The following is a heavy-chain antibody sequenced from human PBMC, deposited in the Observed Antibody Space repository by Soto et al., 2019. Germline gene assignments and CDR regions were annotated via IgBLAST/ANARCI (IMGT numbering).Heavy chain of an antibody. V-gene: IGHV2-5*02. D-gene: IGHD6-6*01. Sequence: GSGPTLVNPTQTLTLTCTFSGFSLTSNDVGVGWIRQPPGKALEWLALIYWDDDKRYSLSLKSRLTITKDTSKNQVVLRMTNMDPVDTATYYCAHSRYSRSSFDYWGQGTLVTVSS. CDR1: GFSLTSNDVG. J-gene: IGHJ4*02. CDR3: AHSRYSRSSFDY. CDR2: IYWDDDK.